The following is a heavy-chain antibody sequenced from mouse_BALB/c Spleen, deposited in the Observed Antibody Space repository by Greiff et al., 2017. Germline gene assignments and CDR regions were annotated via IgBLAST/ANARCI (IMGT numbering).Heavy chain of an antibody. D-gene: IGHD2-3*01. CDR1: GYSITSDYA. CDR3: ARGEDGYYFAY. CDR2: ISYSGST. J-gene: IGHJ3*01. Sequence: EVHLVESGPGLVKPSQSLSLTCTVTGYSITSDYAWNWIRQFPGNKLEWMGYISYSGSTSYNPSLKSRISITRDTSKNQFFLQLNSVTTEDTATYYCARGEDGYYFAYWGQGTLVTVSA. V-gene: IGHV3-2*02.